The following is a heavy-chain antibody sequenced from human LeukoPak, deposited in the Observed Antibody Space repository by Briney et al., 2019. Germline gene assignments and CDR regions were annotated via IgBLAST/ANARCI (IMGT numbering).Heavy chain of an antibody. Sequence: ASVKVSCKASGYTFTSYAMNWVRQAPGQGLEWMGWINAGTGSTKFSQKFQGRVTITRDTSASTAYMELSSLRSEDTAVYYCARPIRDCSSISCGMDVWGQGTTVTVSS. J-gene: IGHJ6*02. V-gene: IGHV1-3*01. CDR1: GYTFTSYA. CDR2: INAGTGST. D-gene: IGHD2-2*01. CDR3: ARPIRDCSSISCGMDV.